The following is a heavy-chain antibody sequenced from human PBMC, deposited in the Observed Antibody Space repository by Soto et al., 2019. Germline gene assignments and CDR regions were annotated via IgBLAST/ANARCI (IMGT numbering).Heavy chain of an antibody. J-gene: IGHJ4*02. CDR2: MNAGVGHP. CDR3: ARDTGYTFGSLNY. D-gene: IGHD5-18*01. CDR1: GYTFTDYA. V-gene: IGHV1-3*01. Sequence: HVALVQSGADVKKPGASVTISCKASGYTFTDYALHWVRQAPGQRLEWMGWMNAGVGHPLYSQKFQGRITITRDTSASTAYMELNSLKSEDTAIYYCARDTGYTFGSLNYWGPGTLVTVSS.